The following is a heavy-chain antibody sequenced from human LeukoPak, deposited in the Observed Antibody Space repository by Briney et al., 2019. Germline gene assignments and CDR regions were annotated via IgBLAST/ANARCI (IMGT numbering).Heavy chain of an antibody. CDR3: AREWGIVVVPAAPDY. D-gene: IGHD2-2*01. CDR1: GFTFSSYA. Sequence: PGRSLRLSCAASGFTFSSYAMHWVRQAPGKGLEWVAVISYDGSNKYYADSVKGRFTISRDNSKNTLYLQMNSLRAEDTAVYYCAREWGIVVVPAAPDYWGQGTLVTVSP. J-gene: IGHJ4*02. CDR2: ISYDGSNK. V-gene: IGHV3-30*01.